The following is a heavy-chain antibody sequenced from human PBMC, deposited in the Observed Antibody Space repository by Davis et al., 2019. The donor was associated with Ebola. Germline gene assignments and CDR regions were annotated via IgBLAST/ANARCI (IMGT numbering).Heavy chain of an antibody. Sequence: GESLKISCAASGFTVSSNYMSWVRQAPGKGLEWVAVIWYDGSNKYYADSVKGRFTISRDNSKNTLYLQMNSLRAEDTAVYYCAKDLVLGGWFDPWGQGTLVTVSS. D-gene: IGHD2-8*02. CDR1: GFTVSSNY. CDR3: AKDLVLGGWFDP. J-gene: IGHJ5*02. CDR2: IWYDGSNK. V-gene: IGHV3-33*06.